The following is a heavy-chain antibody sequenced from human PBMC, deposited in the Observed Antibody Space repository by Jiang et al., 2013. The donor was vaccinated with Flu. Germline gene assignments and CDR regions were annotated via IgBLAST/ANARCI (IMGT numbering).Heavy chain of an antibody. CDR1: F. D-gene: IGHD6-13*01. V-gene: IGHV4-59*01. CDR3: ARARAPEIAAYYFDS. Sequence: FWSWIRQAPGRDWNGLDMSITLGAGTPTTSSSLRSRVTISVDTSKNQFSLTLKSMTAADTAVYYCARARAPEIAAYYFDSWGQGTLVTVSS. CDR2: SITLGAGTP. J-gene: IGHJ4*02.